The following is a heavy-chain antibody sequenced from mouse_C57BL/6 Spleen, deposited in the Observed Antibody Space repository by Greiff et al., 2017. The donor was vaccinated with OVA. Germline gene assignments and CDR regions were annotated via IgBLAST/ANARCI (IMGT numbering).Heavy chain of an antibody. J-gene: IGHJ2*01. CDR2: IYPGDGDT. Sequence: VQLQQSGPELVKPGASVKISCKASGYAFRSSWMNWVKQRPGKGLEWIGRIYPGDGDTNYNGKFKGKATLTADKSSSTAYMQLSSLTSEDSAVYFCARGGGNPGYFDYWGQGTTLTVSS. D-gene: IGHD2-1*01. V-gene: IGHV1-82*01. CDR3: ARGGGNPGYFDY. CDR1: GYAFRSSW.